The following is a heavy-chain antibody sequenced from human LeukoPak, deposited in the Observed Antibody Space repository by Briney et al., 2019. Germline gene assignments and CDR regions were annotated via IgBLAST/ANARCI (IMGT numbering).Heavy chain of an antibody. D-gene: IGHD5-18*01. CDR2: IKSKTDGGTR. CDR1: GFTFSNAW. CDR3: TRHRGYTYGYDY. Sequence: PGGSLRLSCAASGFTFSNAWMSWVRQAPGKGLEWVGRIKSKTDGGTRDYGGPVKGRFTISRDDSKNTLFLQMNSLKTEDTAVYYCTRHRGYTYGYDYWSQGTLVTVSS. J-gene: IGHJ4*02. V-gene: IGHV3-15*01.